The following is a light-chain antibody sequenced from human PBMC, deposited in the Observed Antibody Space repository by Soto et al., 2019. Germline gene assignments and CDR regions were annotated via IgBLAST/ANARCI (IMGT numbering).Light chain of an antibody. Sequence: DIQMTQSPSTLSASVGDRVTITCRASQSISSWLAWYQQKPGKAPKLLIYKASSLESGVPSRFSGSGSGTEFTLTISSLQPDDFATYYCQHYNSYSEAFGQGTQFDIK. CDR2: KAS. CDR3: QHYNSYSEA. J-gene: IGKJ1*01. V-gene: IGKV1-5*03. CDR1: QSISSW.